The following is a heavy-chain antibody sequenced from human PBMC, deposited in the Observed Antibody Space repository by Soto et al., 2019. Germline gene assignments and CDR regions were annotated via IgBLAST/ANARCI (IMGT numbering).Heavy chain of an antibody. V-gene: IGHV3-11*01. CDR1: GFTFSDYY. Sequence: QVQLVESGGGLVKPGGSLRLSCAASGFTFSDYYMSWIRQAPGTGLEWVSYISPSGGTIYYADSVKGRFTLSRDNAKNSLYLQMNSLRAEDTAVYHCVRVGYAYGNDPWGQGTLVAVSS. CDR2: ISPSGGTI. J-gene: IGHJ5*02. D-gene: IGHD3-10*01. CDR3: VRVGYAYGNDP.